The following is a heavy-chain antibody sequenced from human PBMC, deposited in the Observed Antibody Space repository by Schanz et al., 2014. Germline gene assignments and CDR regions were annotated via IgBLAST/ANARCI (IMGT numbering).Heavy chain of an antibody. D-gene: IGHD1-26*01. J-gene: IGHJ4*02. CDR2: ISTGRYL. CDR1: GFTFSSYS. CDR3: ARDPVEGAPTPYYFDS. V-gene: IGHV3-21*02. Sequence: EVQLVESGGGLVKPGGSLRLSCAASGFTFSSYSLAWVRQAPGKGLEWVSFISTGRYLYYADSVKGRFTISRDNTKNSVFLQLSSLGVEDTGLYFCARDPVEGAPTPYYFDSWGPGTLVTVSS.